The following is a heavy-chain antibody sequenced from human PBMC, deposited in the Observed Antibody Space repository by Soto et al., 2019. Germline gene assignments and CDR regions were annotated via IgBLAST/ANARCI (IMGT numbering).Heavy chain of an antibody. D-gene: IGHD2-15*01. CDR1: GGSISSYY. V-gene: IGHV4-59*01. Sequence: SETLSLTCAVSGGSISSYYWSWIRQPPGKGLECIGYIYYTGSTNYNPSLKSRVTISVDVSKNQFSLKLRSVTAADTAVYYCARAKKYGGSSGGWFDYWGQGALVTVSS. CDR2: IYYTGST. CDR3: ARAKKYGGSSGGWFDY. J-gene: IGHJ4*02.